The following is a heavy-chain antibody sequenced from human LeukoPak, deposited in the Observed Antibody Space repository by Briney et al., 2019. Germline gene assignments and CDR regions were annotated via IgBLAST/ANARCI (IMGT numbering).Heavy chain of an antibody. J-gene: IGHJ6*03. V-gene: IGHV4-34*01. CDR2: INHSGST. CDR3: ARSRPLRYFDWFNLHYYYMDV. D-gene: IGHD3-9*01. Sequence: SETLSLTCAVYGGSFSGYYWSWIRQPPGKGLEWIGEINHSGSTNYNPSLKSRVTISVDTSKNQFSLKLSSVTAADTAVYYCARSRPLRYFDWFNLHYYYMDVWGKGATVTVSS. CDR1: GGSFSGYY.